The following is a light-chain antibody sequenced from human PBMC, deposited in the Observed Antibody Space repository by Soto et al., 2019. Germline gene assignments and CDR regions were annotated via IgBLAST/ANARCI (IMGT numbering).Light chain of an antibody. CDR3: CSYAGSYSLYV. Sequence: QSVLTQPRSVSGSPGQSVTISCTGTSRDVGGYNYVSWYQQHPGKAPKLMIYDVSKRPSGVPDRFSGSKSGNTASLTISGLQAEDEADYYCCSYAGSYSLYVFGTGTKVTVL. V-gene: IGLV2-11*01. CDR1: SRDVGGYNY. J-gene: IGLJ1*01. CDR2: DVS.